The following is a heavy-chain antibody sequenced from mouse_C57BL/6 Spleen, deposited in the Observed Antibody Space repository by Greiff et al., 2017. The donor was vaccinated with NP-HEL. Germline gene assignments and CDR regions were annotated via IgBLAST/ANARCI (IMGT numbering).Heavy chain of an antibody. Sequence: EVQVVESGPGLVKPSQSLSLTCSVTGYSITSGYYWNWIRQFPGNKLEWMGYISYDGSNNYNPSLKNRISITRDTSKNQFFLKLNSVTTEDTATYYCARDELRYAMDYWGQGTSVTVSS. CDR1: GYSITSGYY. D-gene: IGHD1-1*01. CDR3: ARDELRYAMDY. CDR2: ISYDGSN. J-gene: IGHJ4*01. V-gene: IGHV3-6*01.